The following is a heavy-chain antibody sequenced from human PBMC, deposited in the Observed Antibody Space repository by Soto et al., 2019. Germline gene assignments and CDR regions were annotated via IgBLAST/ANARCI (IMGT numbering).Heavy chain of an antibody. CDR3: ARQYSSGWYGYYYGMDV. CDR1: GYTFTSYG. D-gene: IGHD6-19*01. Sequence: ASVKVSCKASGYTFTSYGISWVRQAPGQGLEWMGWISAYNGNTNYAQKLQGRVTMTTDTSTSTAYMELRSLRSDDTAVYYCARQYSSGWYGYYYGMDVWGQGTTVTVSS. CDR2: ISAYNGNT. V-gene: IGHV1-18*01. J-gene: IGHJ6*02.